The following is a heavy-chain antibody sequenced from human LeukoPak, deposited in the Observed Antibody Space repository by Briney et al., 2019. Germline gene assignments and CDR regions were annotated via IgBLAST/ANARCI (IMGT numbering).Heavy chain of an antibody. CDR1: GFSLDTSGVG. V-gene: IGHV2-5*01. CDR3: AHRESSAFDL. J-gene: IGHJ3*01. CDR2: IYGNNDK. Sequence: SGPTLVNPTQTLTLTCTFSGFSLDTSGVGVGWMRQPPGKALECPALIYGNNDKRYSPSLKSRVAITKDTSKNQVVLTMTNMDPVDTATYYCAHRESSAFDLWGQGTMVTVSS.